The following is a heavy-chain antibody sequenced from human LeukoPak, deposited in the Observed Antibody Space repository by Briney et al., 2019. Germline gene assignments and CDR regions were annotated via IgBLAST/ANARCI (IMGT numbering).Heavy chain of an antibody. J-gene: IGHJ6*03. CDR1: GFTFDDYA. CDR2: ISWNGGSI. V-gene: IGHV3-9*01. D-gene: IGHD3-10*01. Sequence: GGSLRLSCAASGFTFDDYAMHWVPQAPGKGLEWVSGISWNGGSIGYADSVKGRFTISRDNAKNSLYLQMNSLRAEDTALYYCAKDRARPIGRGRPKENYYYYMDVWGKGTTVTVSS. CDR3: AKDRARPIGRGRPKENYYYYMDV.